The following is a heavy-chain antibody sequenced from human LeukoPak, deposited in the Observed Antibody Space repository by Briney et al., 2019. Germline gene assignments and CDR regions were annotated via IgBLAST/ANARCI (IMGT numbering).Heavy chain of an antibody. Sequence: PGGSLRLSCAASGFTFSSYEMNWDRQAPGKGLEWVSYIGSSGSTIYYADSVKGRFTISRDNAKNSLYLQMNNLRAEDTAVYYCATGGWLLSYWGQGSLVTVSS. J-gene: IGHJ4*02. V-gene: IGHV3-48*03. CDR3: ATGGWLLSY. CDR2: IGSSGSTI. D-gene: IGHD3-9*01. CDR1: GFTFSSYE.